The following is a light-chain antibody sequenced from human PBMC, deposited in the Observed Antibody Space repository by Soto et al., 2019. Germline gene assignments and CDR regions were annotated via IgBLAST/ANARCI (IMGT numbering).Light chain of an antibody. J-gene: IGKJ1*01. CDR1: QSVCSRC. V-gene: IGKV3-20*01. CDR2: GAS. CDR3: QHYGSTPWT. Sequence: EIVLTQSPGTLSLSPGEGGTLSCRASQSVCSRCLAWYQRKPGQAPRLLIFGASSRATGIPDTFSGSGSGTDFTLTISRLEPEDSAVYYCQHYGSTPWTFGQGTKVEI.